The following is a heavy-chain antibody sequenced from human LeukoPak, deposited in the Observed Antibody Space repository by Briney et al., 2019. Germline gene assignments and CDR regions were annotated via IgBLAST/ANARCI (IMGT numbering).Heavy chain of an antibody. J-gene: IGHJ4*02. V-gene: IGHV3-30*03. CDR3: AREGCSSTSCYVPVI. CDR2: ISYDGSNK. D-gene: IGHD2-2*01. CDR1: GFTFSSYG. Sequence: GRSLRLSCAASGFTFSSYGMHWVRQAPGQGLEWVAVISYDGSNKYYADSVKGRFTISRDNSKNTLYLQMNSLRAEDTAVYYCAREGCSSTSCYVPVIWGQGTLVTVSS.